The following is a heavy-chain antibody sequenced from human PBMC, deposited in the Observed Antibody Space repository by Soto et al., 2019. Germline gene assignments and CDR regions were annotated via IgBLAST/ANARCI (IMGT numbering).Heavy chain of an antibody. D-gene: IGHD2-15*01. J-gene: IGHJ6*02. CDR3: ARDHNCSGGSCSSKELYGMDV. CDR1: GFTFSSYE. CDR2: ISSSGSTI. V-gene: IGHV3-48*03. Sequence: EVQLVESGGGLVQPGGSLRLSCAASGFTFSSYEMNWVRQAPGKGLEWVSYISSSGSTIYYADSVKGRFTISRDNAKNSLYLQMNSLRAEDTAVYYCARDHNCSGGSCSSKELYGMDVWGQGTTVTVS.